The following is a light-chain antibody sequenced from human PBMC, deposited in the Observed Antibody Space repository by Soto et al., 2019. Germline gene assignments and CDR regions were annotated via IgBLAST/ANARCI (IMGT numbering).Light chain of an antibody. V-gene: IGKV3-11*01. J-gene: IGKJ1*01. CDR3: QQRSSWSRT. CDR1: QSVSIY. CDR2: DTS. Sequence: EIVLTQSPATLSLSPGERATLSCRASQSVSIYLAWYQQKPGQAPRLLIYDTSSRATGIPARFSGSGSGTDFTLTISSLEPEDFAVYYCQQRSSWSRTFGQGTKVEIK.